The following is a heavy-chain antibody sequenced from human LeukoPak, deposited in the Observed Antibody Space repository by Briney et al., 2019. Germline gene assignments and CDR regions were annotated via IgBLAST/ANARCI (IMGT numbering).Heavy chain of an antibody. J-gene: IGHJ6*02. D-gene: IGHD2-21*02. Sequence: AGGSLRLSCAASGFTFSSYGMSWVRQAPGKGLEWVSAISGGGGSTYYADSVKGRFTISRDNSKNTLYLQMFTLRAEDTAVYYCAKVRDNYYYYGMDVWGQGTTVTVSS. CDR2: ISGGGGST. V-gene: IGHV3-23*01. CDR1: GFTFSSYG. CDR3: AKVRDNYYYYGMDV.